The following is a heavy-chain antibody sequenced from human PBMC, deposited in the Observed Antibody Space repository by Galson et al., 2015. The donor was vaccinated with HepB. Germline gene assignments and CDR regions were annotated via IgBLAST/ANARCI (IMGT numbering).Heavy chain of an antibody. CDR2: IIPILGIA. Sequence: SVKVSCKASGGTFSSYTISWVRQAPGQGLEWMGRIIPILGIANYAQKFQGRVTITADKSTSTAYMELSSLRSEDTAVYYCAREYYGDYLQGYYFDYWGQGTLVTVSS. D-gene: IGHD4-17*01. CDR3: AREYYGDYLQGYYFDY. J-gene: IGHJ4*02. CDR1: GGTFSSYT. V-gene: IGHV1-69*04.